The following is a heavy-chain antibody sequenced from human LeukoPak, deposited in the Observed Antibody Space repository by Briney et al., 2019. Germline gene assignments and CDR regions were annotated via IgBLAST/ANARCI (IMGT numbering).Heavy chain of an antibody. Sequence: GGTLRLSCAASGFTFSNYGMNWVRQAPGKGLEWVSAISGSGGSTYYADSVKGRFTISRDNSKNTLYLQMNSLRAEDTAVYYCAKDDYYDSSGYYLVWGQGTLVTVSS. CDR1: GFTFSNYG. D-gene: IGHD3-22*01. J-gene: IGHJ4*02. CDR3: AKDDYYDSSGYYLV. V-gene: IGHV3-23*01. CDR2: ISGSGGST.